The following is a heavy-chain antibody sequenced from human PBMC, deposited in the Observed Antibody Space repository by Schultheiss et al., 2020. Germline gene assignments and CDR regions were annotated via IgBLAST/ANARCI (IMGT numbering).Heavy chain of an antibody. V-gene: IGHV4-61*02. D-gene: IGHD6-19*01. Sequence: SQTLSLTCTVSGGSISSGYYWSWIRQPAGKGLEWIGRIYTSGSTNYNPSLKSRVTISVDTSKNQLSLKLSSVTAADTAVYYCVRHRAVAGTHYWGQGTLVTVSS. CDR2: IYTSGST. CDR1: GGSISSGYY. J-gene: IGHJ4*02. CDR3: VRHRAVAGTHY.